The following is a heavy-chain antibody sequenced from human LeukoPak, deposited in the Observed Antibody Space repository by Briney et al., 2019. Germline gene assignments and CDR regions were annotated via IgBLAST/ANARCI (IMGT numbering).Heavy chain of an antibody. CDR1: GFTFSSYS. V-gene: IGHV3-48*02. CDR2: ISSSSNTI. D-gene: IGHD5-18*01. Sequence: GGSLRLSCAASGFTFSSYSMNWVRQAPGKGLEWVSYISSSSNTIYYADSVKGRFTISRDNAKNSLYLQMNSLRDEDTALYYCVTDTSMGGLFDYWGQGTLVTVSA. J-gene: IGHJ4*02. CDR3: VTDTSMGGLFDY.